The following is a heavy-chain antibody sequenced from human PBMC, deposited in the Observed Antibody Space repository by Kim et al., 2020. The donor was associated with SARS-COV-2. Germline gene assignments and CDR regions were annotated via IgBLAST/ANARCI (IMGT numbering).Heavy chain of an antibody. D-gene: IGHD5-18*01. Sequence: TRYSPSFQGQVTISADKSISTAYLQWSSLKASDTAMYYCASFVDTGAFDIWGQGTMVTVSS. V-gene: IGHV5-51*01. J-gene: IGHJ3*02. CDR3: ASFVDTGAFDI. CDR2: T.